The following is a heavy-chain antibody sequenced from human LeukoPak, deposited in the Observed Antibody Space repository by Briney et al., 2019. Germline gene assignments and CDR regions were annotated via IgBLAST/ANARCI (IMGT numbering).Heavy chain of an antibody. CDR3: ARGQSRYSSSSEFDP. J-gene: IGHJ5*02. D-gene: IGHD6-6*01. CDR1: GYTFTSYD. V-gene: IGHV1-8*01. CDR2: MNPNSGNT. Sequence: ASVKVSCKASGYTFTSYDINWVRQATGQGLAWMGWMNPNSGNTGYAQKFQGRVTMTRNTSISTAYMELSSLRSEDTAVYYCARGQSRYSSSSEFDPWGQGTLVTVSS.